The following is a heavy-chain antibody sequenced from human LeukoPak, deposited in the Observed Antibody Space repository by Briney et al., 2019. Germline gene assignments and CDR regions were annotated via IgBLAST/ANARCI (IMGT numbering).Heavy chain of an antibody. Sequence: SETLSLTCAVYGGSFNGYYWSWIRQPPGKGLEWIGEINHSGSTSYNPSLKSRVTISVDTSKNQFSLKLSFVTAADTAVYYCARGRRSPSHLRGDSRPGYFQHWGQGTLVTVSS. CDR3: ARGRRSPSHLRGDSRPGYFQH. J-gene: IGHJ1*01. D-gene: IGHD2-21*02. CDR2: INHSGST. V-gene: IGHV4-34*01. CDR1: GGSFNGYY.